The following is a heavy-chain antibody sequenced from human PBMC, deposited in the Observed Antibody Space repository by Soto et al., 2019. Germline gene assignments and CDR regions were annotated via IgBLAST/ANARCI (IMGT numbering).Heavy chain of an antibody. CDR3: ARSSPYYYDSTRRNYYFDY. V-gene: IGHV3-11*03. CDR1: GFTFSDYY. CDR2: ISSSSSYT. D-gene: IGHD3-22*01. Sequence: PGGSLRLSCAASGFTFSDYYMSWIRQAPGKGLVWVSYISSSSSYTNYADTVKGRFTISRDNAKNSLYLQMNSLRAEDTAVYYCARSSPYYYDSTRRNYYFDYWGQGTLVTVSS. J-gene: IGHJ4*02.